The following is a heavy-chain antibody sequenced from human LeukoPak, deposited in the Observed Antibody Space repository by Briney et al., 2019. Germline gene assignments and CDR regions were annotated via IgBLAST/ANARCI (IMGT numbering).Heavy chain of an antibody. V-gene: IGHV3-23*01. CDR3: ARGDFGAHYYGLDV. CDR1: GFTFSSYA. J-gene: IGHJ6*02. D-gene: IGHD4-17*01. Sequence: GGSLRLSCVASGFTFSSYAMYWVRHAPGKGLEWVSAYSGRSTNTYYADSVKGRFTISRDNSKNTLYLQMDSLRGEDTAVYFCARGDFGAHYYGLDVWGQGTTVTVSS. CDR2: YSGRSTNT.